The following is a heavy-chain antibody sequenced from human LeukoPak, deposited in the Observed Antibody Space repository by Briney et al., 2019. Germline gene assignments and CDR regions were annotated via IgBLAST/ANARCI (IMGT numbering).Heavy chain of an antibody. D-gene: IGHD3-10*01. CDR1: GYTFTSYV. CDR3: ARDSITKVRGVPDY. Sequence: ASLKVSCKASGYTFTSYVINWVRQATGQGLEWMGWMNPNSGTTGYAQKFQGRVTMTRNTSISTAYMELSSLRSEDTAVYYCARDSITKVRGVPDYWGQGTLVTVSS. V-gene: IGHV1-8*01. J-gene: IGHJ4*02. CDR2: MNPNSGTT.